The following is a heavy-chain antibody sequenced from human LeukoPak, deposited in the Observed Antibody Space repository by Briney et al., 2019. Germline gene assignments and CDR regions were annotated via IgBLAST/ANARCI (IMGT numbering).Heavy chain of an antibody. CDR2: VSGSGGST. CDR3: AKSNGYRVYNWFDP. J-gene: IGHJ5*02. V-gene: IGHV3-23*01. D-gene: IGHD1-1*01. CDR1: GFTFGSYA. Sequence: GGSLRLSCAASGFTFGSYAMGWVRQAPGKGPEWVSSVSGSGGSTHYADSLKGRFTISRDNSNNTLYLQMNSLRADDTALYYCAKSNGYRVYNWFDPWGQGTLVTVSS.